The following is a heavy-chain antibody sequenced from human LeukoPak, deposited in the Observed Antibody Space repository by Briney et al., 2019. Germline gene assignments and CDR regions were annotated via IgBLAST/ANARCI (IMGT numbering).Heavy chain of an antibody. CDR1: GFIFSNHA. CDR2: ISGSGGDT. V-gene: IGHV3-23*01. Sequence: GGSLRLSCAASGFIFSNHAMSWVRQAPGKGLEWVSAISGSGGDTYYADSVKGRFTISRDNSKNTLFLQMNSLRAEDTAVYYCAKDTSYNYGYHYHWGQGTLVTVSP. J-gene: IGHJ5*02. CDR3: AKDTSYNYGYHYH. D-gene: IGHD5-18*01.